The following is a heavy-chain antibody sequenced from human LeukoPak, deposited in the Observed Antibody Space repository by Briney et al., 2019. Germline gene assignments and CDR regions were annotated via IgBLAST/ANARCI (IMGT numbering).Heavy chain of an antibody. CDR3: ARSGSYYYGMDV. CDR2: IYSGGST. CDR1: GFTFSSYW. Sequence: GGSLRLSCAASGFTFSSYWMSWVRQAPGKGLEWVSGIYSGGSTYYADSVKGRFTISRDNSKNTLYLQMNSLRAEDTAVYYCARSGSYYYGMDVWGQGTTVTVSS. V-gene: IGHV3-53*01. D-gene: IGHD1-26*01. J-gene: IGHJ6*02.